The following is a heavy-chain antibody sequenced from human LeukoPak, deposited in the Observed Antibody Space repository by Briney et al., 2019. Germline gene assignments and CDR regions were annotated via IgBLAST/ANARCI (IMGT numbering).Heavy chain of an antibody. D-gene: IGHD3-10*01. CDR3: AREIMVRGVIITPTFDY. CDR2: IYYSGST. CDR1: GGSIGSSSYY. J-gene: IGHJ4*02. Sequence: ASETLSLTCTVSGGSIGSSSYYWGWIRQPPGKGLEWIGSIYYSGSTYYNPSLKSRVTISVDTSKNQFSLKLSSVTAADTAVYYCAREIMVRGVIITPTFDYWGQGTLVTVSS. V-gene: IGHV4-39*07.